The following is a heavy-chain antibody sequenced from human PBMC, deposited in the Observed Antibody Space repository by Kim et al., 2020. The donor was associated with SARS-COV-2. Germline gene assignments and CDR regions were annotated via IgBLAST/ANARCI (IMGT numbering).Heavy chain of an antibody. Sequence: GGSLRLSCAASGFTFSSYAMSWVRQAPGKGLEWVSAISGSGGSTYYADSVKGRFTISRDNSKNTLYLQMNSLRAEDTAVYCCAKGGSSSWYGTPHNWFDPWGQGTLVTVSS. D-gene: IGHD6-13*01. CDR2: ISGSGGST. J-gene: IGHJ5*02. CDR1: GFTFSSYA. V-gene: IGHV3-23*01. CDR3: AKGGSSSWYGTPHNWFDP.